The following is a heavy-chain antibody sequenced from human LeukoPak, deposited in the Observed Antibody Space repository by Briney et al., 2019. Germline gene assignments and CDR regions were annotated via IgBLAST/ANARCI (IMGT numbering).Heavy chain of an antibody. J-gene: IGHJ6*02. V-gene: IGHV1-8*01. Sequence: ASVKVSCKASGYTFTSYDINWVRQATGQGLEWMGWMNPNSGNTGYAQKFQGSVTMTRNTSISTAYMELSSLRSEDTAVYYCALGSGSYYRYYYYGMDVWGQGTTVTVSS. CDR1: GYTFTSYD. CDR2: MNPNSGNT. CDR3: ALGSGSYYRYYYYGMDV. D-gene: IGHD3-10*01.